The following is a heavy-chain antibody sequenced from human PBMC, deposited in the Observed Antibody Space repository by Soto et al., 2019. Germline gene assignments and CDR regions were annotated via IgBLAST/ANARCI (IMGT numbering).Heavy chain of an antibody. CDR1: GYTFTSYG. J-gene: IGHJ4*02. V-gene: IGHV1-18*01. CDR2: ISAYNGNT. CDR3: AGAFGIVGATPRY. D-gene: IGHD1-26*01. Sequence: QGQLVQSGAEVKKPGAAVKVSCKASGYTFTSYGISWVRQAPGQGLEWMGWISAYNGNTNYAQKLQSRVTMTTDTAKMKAYRELRSLRADDTSVYYCAGAFGIVGATPRYWGQGTLVTVSS.